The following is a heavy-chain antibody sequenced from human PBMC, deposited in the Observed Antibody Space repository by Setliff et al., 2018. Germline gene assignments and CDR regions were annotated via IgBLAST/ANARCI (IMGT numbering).Heavy chain of an antibody. CDR3: RLWSHDYHNDY. CDR1: GVSFGSGTYY. CDR2: IQSTGNT. Sequence: SETLSLTCTVSGVSFGSGTYYWSWIRQPAGKGLEWIGLIQSTGNTNYNPSLQSRVTISIDTSKNQFSLKLTSVTAADTAVYYCRLWSHDYHNDYWGQRTLVTVS. D-gene: IGHD3-16*01. V-gene: IGHV4-61*02. J-gene: IGHJ4*02.